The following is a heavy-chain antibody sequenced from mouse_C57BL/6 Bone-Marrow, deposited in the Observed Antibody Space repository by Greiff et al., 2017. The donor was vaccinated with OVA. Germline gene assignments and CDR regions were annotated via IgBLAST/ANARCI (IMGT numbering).Heavy chain of an antibody. D-gene: IGHD1-1*01. J-gene: IGHJ1*03. CDR3: TLSYYYGSSWYFDV. Sequence: EVQRVESGGGLVQPGGSMKLSCAASGFTFSDAWMDWVRQSPEKGLEWVAEIRNKANNHATYYAESVKGRFTISRDDSKSSVYLQMNSLRAEDTGIYYCTLSYYYGSSWYFDVWGTGTTVTVSS. CDR1: GFTFSDAW. CDR2: IRNKANNHAT. V-gene: IGHV6-6*01.